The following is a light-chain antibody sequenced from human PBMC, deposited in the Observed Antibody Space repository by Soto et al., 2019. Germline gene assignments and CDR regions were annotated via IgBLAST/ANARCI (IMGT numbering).Light chain of an antibody. V-gene: IGKV4-1*01. Sequence: DIVMTQSPDSLAMSLGERATINCKSSQSVLYSSNNKNYLTWYQQKPRQPPKLLIYWASTRESGVPDRFSGSGSGTDFTLTISSLQAEDVAVYYCQQYYSTPITFGQGTRLEIK. CDR1: QSVLYSSNNKNY. CDR2: WAS. J-gene: IGKJ5*01. CDR3: QQYYSTPIT.